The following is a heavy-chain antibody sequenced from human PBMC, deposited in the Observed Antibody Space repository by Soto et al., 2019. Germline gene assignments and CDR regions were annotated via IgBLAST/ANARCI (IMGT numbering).Heavy chain of an antibody. V-gene: IGHV1-69*13. J-gene: IGHJ4*02. CDR1: GGTFSSYA. CDR3: ARDLFDSSGYSPPVLGY. D-gene: IGHD3-22*01. CDR2: IIPIFGTA. Sequence: ASVKVSCKASGGTFSSYAISWVRQAPGQGLEWMGGIIPIFGTANYAQKFQGRVTITADESTSTAYMELSSLRSEDTAVYYCARDLFDSSGYSPPVLGYWGQGTLVTVSS.